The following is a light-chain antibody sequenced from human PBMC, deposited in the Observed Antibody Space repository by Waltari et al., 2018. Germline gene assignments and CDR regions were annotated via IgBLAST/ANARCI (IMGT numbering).Light chain of an antibody. Sequence: EVVLTQSPGTLSLSPGERATLSCRTSQFFPSSSLAWYQQKPGQGPRLHIYATSTRATGSPDRFSGSRSGTAFTLTISRLEPEDVAVYYCQQYVKSSYTFGQGTKLEIK. J-gene: IGKJ2*01. CDR1: QFFPSSS. CDR3: QQYVKSSYT. V-gene: IGKV3-20*01. CDR2: ATS.